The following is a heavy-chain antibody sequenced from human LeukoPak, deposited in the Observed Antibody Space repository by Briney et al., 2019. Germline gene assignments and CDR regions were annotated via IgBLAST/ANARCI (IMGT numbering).Heavy chain of an antibody. D-gene: IGHD2-2*01. Sequence: ASVKVSCKASVSTFTSNGISWLRRAPGQGLEWMGWISAYNGNTNDAQKFQGRVTMTTDTSTSTAYMKLRSLRSDDTAVYYCARGPVVVPAGTWFDPWGQGTLVTVSS. CDR2: ISAYNGNT. V-gene: IGHV1-18*01. J-gene: IGHJ5*02. CDR3: ARGPVVVPAGTWFDP. CDR1: VSTFTSNG.